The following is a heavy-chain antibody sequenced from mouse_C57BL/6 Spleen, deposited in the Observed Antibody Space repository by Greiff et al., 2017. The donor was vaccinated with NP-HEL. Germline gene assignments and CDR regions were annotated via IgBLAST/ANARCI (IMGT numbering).Heavy chain of an antibody. D-gene: IGHD1-1*01. J-gene: IGHJ1*03. V-gene: IGHV1-64*01. CDR3: ARGSYGSSYVRYFDV. CDR1: GYTFTSYW. Sequence: QVQLQQPGAELVKPGASVKLSCKASGYTFTSYWMHWVKQRPGQGLEWIGMIHPNSGSTNYNEKFKSKATLTVDKSSSTAYMQLSSLTSEDSAVYYCARGSYGSSYVRYFDVWGTGTTVTVSS. CDR2: IHPNSGST.